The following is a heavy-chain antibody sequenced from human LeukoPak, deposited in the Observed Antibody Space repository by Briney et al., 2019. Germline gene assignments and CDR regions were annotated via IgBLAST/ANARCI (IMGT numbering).Heavy chain of an antibody. V-gene: IGHV3-74*01. CDR1: GFTFSDYW. CDR2: IKSDGGT. D-gene: IGHD3-22*01. Sequence: GGSLRLSCAASGFTFSDYWMHWVRQAPGKGLVWVSRIKSDGGTNYADSVKGRFTISRDNAKKTVSLQMKSLRPEDTGVYYCARAPSEIGGYYPEYFRHWGQGTLVTVSS. J-gene: IGHJ1*01. CDR3: ARAPSEIGGYYPEYFRH.